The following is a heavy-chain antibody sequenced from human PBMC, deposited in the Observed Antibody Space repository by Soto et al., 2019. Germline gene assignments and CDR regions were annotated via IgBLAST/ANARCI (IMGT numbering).Heavy chain of an antibody. Sequence: SETLSLTCTVSGGAISIGGYYWSWIRQHPGKGLEWIGYIYYSGSTYYNPSLKSRVTISVDTPKNQFSLKLSSVTAADTAVYYCASGSRDGYTSHWFDPWGQGTRFTVSS. CDR2: IYYSGST. V-gene: IGHV4-31*03. CDR1: GGAISIGGYY. CDR3: ASGSRDGYTSHWFDP. J-gene: IGHJ5*02. D-gene: IGHD5-12*01.